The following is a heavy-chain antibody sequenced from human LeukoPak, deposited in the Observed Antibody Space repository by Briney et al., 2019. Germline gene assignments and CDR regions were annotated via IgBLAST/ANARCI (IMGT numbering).Heavy chain of an antibody. Sequence: GGSLRLSCAASGFTVSNNYMSWVRQSPGKGLEWVSVIYTDGSTYYADSVKGRVTISRDNSKNTVYLQMNSLRAEDTAVYYCARTPGIAVAGTGYFDYWGQGTLVTVSS. D-gene: IGHD6-19*01. V-gene: IGHV3-53*01. CDR3: ARTPGIAVAGTGYFDY. CDR2: IYTDGST. J-gene: IGHJ4*02. CDR1: GFTVSNNY.